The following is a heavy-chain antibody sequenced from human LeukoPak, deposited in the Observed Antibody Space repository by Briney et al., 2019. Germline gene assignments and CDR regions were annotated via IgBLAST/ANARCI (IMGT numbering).Heavy chain of an antibody. CDR3: ARDPYSGSAAGVY. D-gene: IGHD1-26*01. Sequence: PGGSLRLSCAASGFTFSSYWMSWVRQAPGKGLEWVANIKQDGSEKYYVDSVKGRFTISRDNAKNSLYLQMNSLRAEDTAVYYCARDPYSGSAAGVYWGQGTLVTVSS. CDR1: GFTFSSYW. V-gene: IGHV3-7*01. CDR2: IKQDGSEK. J-gene: IGHJ4*02.